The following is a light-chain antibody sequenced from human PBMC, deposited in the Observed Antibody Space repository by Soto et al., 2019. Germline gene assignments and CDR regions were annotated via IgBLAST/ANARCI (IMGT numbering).Light chain of an antibody. CDR1: QDIRNY. J-gene: IGKJ5*01. V-gene: IGKV1-33*01. CDR2: DAS. Sequence: DIQMTQSPSSLSASVGDRVPITCQASQDIRNYLNWYQQKPGKAPKLLIYDASNLKTGVPSRFSGSGSGTDFTFTISSLQPEEIATYYCQQYDNLLQITFVHGTRLEIK. CDR3: QQYDNLLQIT.